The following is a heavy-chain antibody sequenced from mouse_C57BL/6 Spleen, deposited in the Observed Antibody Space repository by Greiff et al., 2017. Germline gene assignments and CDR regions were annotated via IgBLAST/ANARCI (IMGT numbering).Heavy chain of an antibody. CDR1: GYALSSSW. Sequence: VQLQQSGPELVKPGASVKISCKASGYALSSSWMNWVKQRPGKGLEWIGRIYPGDGDTNYNGKFKGKATLTADKSSSTAYMQLSSLTSEDSAVYFCAREGDAFDVWGTGTTVTVSS. D-gene: IGHD3-3*01. CDR3: AREGDAFDV. CDR2: IYPGDGDT. J-gene: IGHJ1*03. V-gene: IGHV1-82*01.